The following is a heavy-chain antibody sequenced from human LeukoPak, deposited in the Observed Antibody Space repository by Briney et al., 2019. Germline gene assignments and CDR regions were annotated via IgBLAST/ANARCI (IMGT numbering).Heavy chain of an antibody. Sequence: ASVKLSCKASGYTFTSYTIHWVRQAPGQRLEWMGWMNPGSGDTAYAQKFQGRVTMTRDTSMSTAYMELSSLGSEDTAIYYCARGLGDYNTDWFPVSGYWGQGTPVTVSS. CDR3: ARGLGDYNTDWFPVSGY. CDR1: GYTFTSYT. V-gene: IGHV1-3*01. D-gene: IGHD3-9*01. CDR2: MNPGSGDT. J-gene: IGHJ4*02.